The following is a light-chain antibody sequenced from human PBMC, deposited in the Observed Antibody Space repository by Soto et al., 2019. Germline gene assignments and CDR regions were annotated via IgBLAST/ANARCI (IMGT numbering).Light chain of an antibody. CDR3: SSHTSSSIWV. CDR2: EVS. J-gene: IGLJ3*02. V-gene: IGLV2-14*03. Sequence: QSALTQRACVSGSPGQSFTISCTGTSSDVGDYNFVSWYQQLPGKAPKLMIYEVSHRPSGVSNRFSGSKSGNTASLTISGLLAEDEAHYYCSSHTSSSIWVFGGGTKLTVL. CDR1: SSDVGDYNF.